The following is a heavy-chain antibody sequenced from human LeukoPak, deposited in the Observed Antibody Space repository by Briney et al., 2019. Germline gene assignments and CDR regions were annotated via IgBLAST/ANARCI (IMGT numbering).Heavy chain of an antibody. V-gene: IGHV1-69*13. CDR3: ARGTTVTTTVLVPNDAFDI. Sequence: SVKVSCKASGGTFNSYAINWVRQAPGQGLEWMGGSIPMFGTTNFAPEFQGRVKITADEFTNTTYMELTSLKSEDTAVYYCARGTTVTTTVLVPNDAFDIWGQGTMVTVSS. J-gene: IGHJ3*02. D-gene: IGHD4-17*01. CDR2: SIPMFGTT. CDR1: GGTFNSYA.